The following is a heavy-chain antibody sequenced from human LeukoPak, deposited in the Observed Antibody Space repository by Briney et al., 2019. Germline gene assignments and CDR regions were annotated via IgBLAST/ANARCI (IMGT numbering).Heavy chain of an antibody. J-gene: IGHJ2*01. CDR3: ARAAYSSPWYPGYFDL. V-gene: IGHV3-21*01. CDR1: GFTFSSYS. D-gene: IGHD6-13*01. CDR2: ISSSSSYI. Sequence: GGSLRLSCAASGFTFSSYSMNWVRQAPGKGLEWVSSISSSSSYIYYADSVKGRFTISRENAKNSLYLQMNSLRAGDTAMYYCARAAYSSPWYPGYFDLWGRGTLVTVSS.